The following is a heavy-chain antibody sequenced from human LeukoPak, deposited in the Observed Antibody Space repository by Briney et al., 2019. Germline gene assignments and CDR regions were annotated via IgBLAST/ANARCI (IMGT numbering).Heavy chain of an antibody. Sequence: GASVKVSCKVSGYTLTELSMHWVRQAPGKGLEWMGRFDPEDGETIYAQKFQGRVTMTEDTSTNTAYMELSSLRSEDTAVYYCATQHLVRFVLRFQHWGQGTLVTVSS. CDR2: FDPEDGET. J-gene: IGHJ1*01. V-gene: IGHV1-24*01. CDR3: ATQHLVRFVLRFQH. CDR1: GYTLTELS. D-gene: IGHD6-13*01.